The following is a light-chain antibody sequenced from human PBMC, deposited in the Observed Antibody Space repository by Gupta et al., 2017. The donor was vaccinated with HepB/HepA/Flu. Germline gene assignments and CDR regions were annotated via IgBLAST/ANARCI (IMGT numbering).Light chain of an antibody. CDR2: RNN. CDR1: SSNIGSNY. J-gene: IGLJ3*02. Sequence: QSVLTQPPSPPGTPGQRVTIACSGSSSNIGSNYVYWYQQLPGTAPKLLIYRNNQRPSGVPDRFSGSKSGTSASLAISGLRSEDEADYYCAAWDDSLSGVFGGGTKLTVL. CDR3: AAWDDSLSGV. V-gene: IGLV1-47*01.